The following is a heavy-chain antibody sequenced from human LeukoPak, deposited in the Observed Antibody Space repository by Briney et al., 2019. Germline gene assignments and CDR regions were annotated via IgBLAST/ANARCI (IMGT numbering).Heavy chain of an antibody. CDR1: GLTFSSYA. J-gene: IGHJ4*02. Sequence: GGSLRLSCAASGLTFSSYAMHWVRQAPGKGLEWVAVISYDGSNKYYADSVKGRFTISRDNSKNTLYLQMNSLRAEDTAVYYCARGLGYCSSTSCYNYFDYWGQGTLVTVSS. CDR2: ISYDGSNK. V-gene: IGHV3-30*01. D-gene: IGHD2-2*02. CDR3: ARGLGYCSSTSCYNYFDY.